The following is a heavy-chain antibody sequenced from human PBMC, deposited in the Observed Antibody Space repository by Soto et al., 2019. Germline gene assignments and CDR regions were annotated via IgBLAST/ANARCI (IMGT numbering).Heavy chain of an antibody. D-gene: IGHD6-19*01. V-gene: IGHV1-18*01. CDR1: GYTFTGYG. CDR3: ARDGAGAVAGSFDY. J-gene: IGHJ4*02. CDR2: ISAYNGNT. Sequence: ASVKVSCKASGYTFTGYGICWVRQAPGQGLEWMGWISAYNGNTNYAQKLQGRVTMTTDTSTSTAYMELRSLRSDDTAVYYCARDGAGAVAGSFDYWGQGTLVTVSS.